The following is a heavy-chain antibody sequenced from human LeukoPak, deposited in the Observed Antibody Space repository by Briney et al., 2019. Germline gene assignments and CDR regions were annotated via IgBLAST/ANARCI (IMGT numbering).Heavy chain of an antibody. D-gene: IGHD5-12*01. CDR3: ARGNVDIVATILPGPFDY. Sequence: KASETLSLTCTVSGGSISSYYWSWIRQPPGKGLEWIGYIYYSGSTNYNPSLKSRVTISVDTSKNQFSLKLSSVTAADTAVYYCARGNVDIVATILPGPFDYWGLGTLVTVSS. J-gene: IGHJ4*02. CDR1: GGSISSYY. V-gene: IGHV4-59*01. CDR2: IYYSGST.